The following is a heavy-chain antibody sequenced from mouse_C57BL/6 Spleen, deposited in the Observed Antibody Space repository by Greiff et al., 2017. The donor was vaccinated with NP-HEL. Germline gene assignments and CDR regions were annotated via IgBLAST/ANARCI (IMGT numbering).Heavy chain of an antibody. CDR3: ARSDGYDGGFAY. CDR2: IDPSDSET. D-gene: IGHD2-2*01. CDR1: GYTFTSYW. V-gene: IGHV1-52*01. Sequence: QVQLQQSGAELVRPGSSVKLSCKASGYTFTSYWMHWVKQRPIQGLEWIGNIDPSDSETHYNQKFKDKATLTVDKSSSTAYMQLSSLTSEDSAVYYCARSDGYDGGFAYWGQGTLVTVSA. J-gene: IGHJ3*01.